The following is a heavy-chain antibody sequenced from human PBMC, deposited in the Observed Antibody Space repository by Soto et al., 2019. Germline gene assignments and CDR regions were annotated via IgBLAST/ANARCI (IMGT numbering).Heavy chain of an antibody. CDR2: ISYDGSNK. J-gene: IGHJ4*02. CDR1: GFTFSSYA. D-gene: IGHD6-13*01. Sequence: PGGSLRLSCAASGFTFSSYAMHWVRQAPGKGLEWVAVISYDGSNKYYADSMKGRFTISRDNAKNSLYLQMNSLRAEDTAVYYCARAGGSSSWYVVYWGQGTLVTVSS. CDR3: ARAGGSSSWYVVY. V-gene: IGHV3-30-3*01.